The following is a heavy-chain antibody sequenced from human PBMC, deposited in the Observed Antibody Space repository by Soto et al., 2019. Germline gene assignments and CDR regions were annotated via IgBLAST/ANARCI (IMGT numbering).Heavy chain of an antibody. CDR1: GGSVSSGFYY. Sequence: QVQLQESGPGLVKPSETLSLTCTVSGGSVSSGFYYWSWIRQPPGKGLEWIGHIFYTGSTNYNPSLKSRVTISVDTSKNQFSLKLNSVTAADTAVYYCARVDDSSGYYWGYFDYWGQGTLVTVSS. CDR3: ARVDDSSGYYWGYFDY. D-gene: IGHD3-22*01. CDR2: IFYTGST. V-gene: IGHV4-61*01. J-gene: IGHJ4*02.